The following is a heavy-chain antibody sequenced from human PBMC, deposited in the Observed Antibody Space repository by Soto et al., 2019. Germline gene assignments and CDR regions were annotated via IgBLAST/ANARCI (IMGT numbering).Heavy chain of an antibody. J-gene: IGHJ3*02. V-gene: IGHV5-51*01. D-gene: IGHD3-3*01. CDR1: GYSFTSYW. Sequence: LGESLKISCKGSGYSFTSYWIGGGRETPGKGLEWMGIIYHGDTDTRYSPSFQGQVTISADKSISTAYLQWSSLKASDTAMYYCASTGFGEQQIDIWGQGTMVTVSS. CDR2: IYHGDTDT. CDR3: ASTGFGEQQIDI.